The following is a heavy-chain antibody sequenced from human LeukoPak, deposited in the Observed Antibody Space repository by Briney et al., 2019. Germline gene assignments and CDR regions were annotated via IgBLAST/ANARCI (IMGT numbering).Heavy chain of an antibody. CDR1: GGSIRSGGYS. D-gene: IGHD3-10*01. J-gene: IGHJ3*02. CDR2: IFHSRST. V-gene: IGHV4-30-2*01. CDR3: ARGGEVDVSGNYLMGSDAFDI. Sequence: PSQTLSLTCAVYGGSIRSGGYSWSWIRQPPGRSLEWIAYIFHSRSTYYNPSLMSRVTISLDRSKNQFSLRLSSVTAADTAVYYCARGGEVDVSGNYLMGSDAFDIWGQGTMVTVSS.